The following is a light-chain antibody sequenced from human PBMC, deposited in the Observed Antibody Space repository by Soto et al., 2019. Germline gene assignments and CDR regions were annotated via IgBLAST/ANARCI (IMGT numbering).Light chain of an antibody. Sequence: DIQMTQSPSSLSASIGDRVTIPCQASQNITNNLSWYQQKPGKAPNLLXYQASKLAKGFTSRFSGSGSGTDFSFIITSLQREDLATYYCQQYYGLPPITFGQGTRLEI. CDR1: QNITNN. V-gene: IGKV1-33*01. CDR3: QQYYGLPPIT. CDR2: QAS. J-gene: IGKJ5*01.